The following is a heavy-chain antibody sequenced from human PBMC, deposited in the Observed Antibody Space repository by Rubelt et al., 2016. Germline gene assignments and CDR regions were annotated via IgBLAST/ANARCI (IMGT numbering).Heavy chain of an antibody. D-gene: IGHD2-2*01. CDR2: IYYSGST. Sequence: QVQLQQWGAGLLKPSETLSLTCAVYGGSFSGYYWSWIRQHPGKGLEWIGYIYYSGSTNYNPSLKCRVTISVDTSKSQVSLKLSSVTAADTAVYYCASRYCSSTSCYGDYWGQGTLVTVSS. V-gene: IGHV4-34*01. CDR3: ASRYCSSTSCYGDY. CDR1: GGSFSGYY. J-gene: IGHJ4*02.